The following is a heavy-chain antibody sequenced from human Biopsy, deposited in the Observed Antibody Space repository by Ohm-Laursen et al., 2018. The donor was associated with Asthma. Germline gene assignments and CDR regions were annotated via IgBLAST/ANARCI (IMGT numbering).Heavy chain of an antibody. CDR1: GFAVSRDH. CDR2: IYSGGTS. V-gene: IGHV3-53*01. CDR3: ARGDSSNWSHCYFDY. Sequence: SLRLSCSASGFAVSRDHMFWVRQAPGKGLEWVSVIYSGGTSHTADSVRGRFTISRDYSKNTLYLQMHSLRAEDTAVYYCARGDSSNWSHCYFDYWGQGTLATVSS. D-gene: IGHD3-22*01. J-gene: IGHJ4*02.